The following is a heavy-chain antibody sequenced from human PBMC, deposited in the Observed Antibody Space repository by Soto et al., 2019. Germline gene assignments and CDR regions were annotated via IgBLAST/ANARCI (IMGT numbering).Heavy chain of an antibody. CDR2: ISYDGSNK. D-gene: IGHD6-19*01. J-gene: IGHJ6*02. CDR3: ARGLAVAGWVSNYYYYGMDV. CDR1: GFTFSSYA. Sequence: QVQLVESGGGVVQPGRSLRLSCAASGFTFSSYAMHWVRQAPGKGLEWVAVISYDGSNKYYADSVKGRFTISRDNSKNTLYLKMNSLRAEDTAVYYCARGLAVAGWVSNYYYYGMDVWGQGTTVTVSS. V-gene: IGHV3-30-3*01.